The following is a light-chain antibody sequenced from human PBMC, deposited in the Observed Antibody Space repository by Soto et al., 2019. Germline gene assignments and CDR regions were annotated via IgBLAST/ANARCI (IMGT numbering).Light chain of an antibody. V-gene: IGKV3-15*01. CDR1: QLLCVH. J-gene: IGKJ5*01. CDR2: SAS. CDR3: QQYTGPPTP. Sequence: EIVMTQSPATLSVSPGERAILSCGASQLLCVHLAWYQQTPGQAPSLLIHSASTRAPGIPARFSGSGSGTDFALSTSSLEPEDSAVYFCQQYTGPPTPFGQGTRLEI.